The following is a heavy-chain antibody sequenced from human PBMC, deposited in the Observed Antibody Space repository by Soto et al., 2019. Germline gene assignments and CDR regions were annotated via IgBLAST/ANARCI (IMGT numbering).Heavy chain of an antibody. V-gene: IGHV5-51*01. CDR3: ARQDGGYYYDTSGYYSSMEV. Sequence: GESLKISCKGSGYSFTNYWIGWVRQMPGKGLEWMGIIYPGDSDTRYSPSFQGQVTIPADKSISTAYLQWSSLKASGTAMYYCARQDGGYYYDTSGYYSSMEVWGQGTTVTVSS. D-gene: IGHD3-22*01. CDR1: GYSFTNYW. J-gene: IGHJ6*01. CDR2: IYPGDSDT.